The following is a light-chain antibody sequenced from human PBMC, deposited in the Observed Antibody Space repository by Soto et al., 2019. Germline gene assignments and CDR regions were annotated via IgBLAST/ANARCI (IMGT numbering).Light chain of an antibody. V-gene: IGLV2-14*01. CDR2: EVS. J-gene: IGLJ1*01. Sequence: QSVLTQPSSVSGSPGQSITISCTGTSSDVGGSEYVSWYQQHPGKAPKAMIYEVSDRPSGVSHRFSGSKSANTATLTISGLQPEDEADYYCSSYTSGSTLSVFGTGPKVTVL. CDR3: SSYTSGSTLSV. CDR1: SSDVGGSEY.